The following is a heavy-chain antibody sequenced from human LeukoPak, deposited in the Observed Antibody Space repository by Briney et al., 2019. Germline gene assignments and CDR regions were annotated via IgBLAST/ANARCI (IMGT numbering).Heavy chain of an antibody. V-gene: IGHV4-39*01. D-gene: IGHD3-3*01. J-gene: IGHJ4*02. CDR2: INHSGST. CDR1: GGSISSSSYY. CDR3: ARQIRFLEWLFDY. Sequence: PSETLSLTCTVSGGSISSSSYYWSWIRQPPGKGLEWIGEINHSGSTNYNPSLKSRVTISVDTSKNQFSLKLSSVTAADTAVYYCARQIRFLEWLFDYWGQGTLVTVSS.